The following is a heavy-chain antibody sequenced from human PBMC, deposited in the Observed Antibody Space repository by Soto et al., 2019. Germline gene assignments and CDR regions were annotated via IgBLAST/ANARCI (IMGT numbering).Heavy chain of an antibody. CDR1: GGSISSYY. CDR3: ARRYEYYFDY. J-gene: IGHJ4*02. CDR2: IYYSGST. Sequence: QVQLQESGPGLVKPSETLSLTCTVSGGSISSYYWSWIRQPQGKGLEWIGYIYYSGSTNYNPSLKSRVTIAVHTSKNQLSLKLSSVTAADTAVYDCARRYEYYFDYWGQGTLVTVSS. D-gene: IGHD3-3*01. V-gene: IGHV4-59*08.